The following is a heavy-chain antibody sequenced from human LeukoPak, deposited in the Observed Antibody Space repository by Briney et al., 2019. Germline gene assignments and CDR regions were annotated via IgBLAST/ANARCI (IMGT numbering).Heavy chain of an antibody. CDR2: IHHSGSS. V-gene: IGHV4-38-2*02. Sequence: SETLSLTCTVSGDSISSGYYWGWIRQPPGRGLEWIGSIHHSGSSYYNPSLKSRVTISVDTSKNQFSLKLSSVTAADTAVHYCARYYDGSGSPRFDPWGQGTLSPSPQ. D-gene: IGHD3-22*01. CDR1: GDSISSGYY. CDR3: ARYYDGSGSPRFDP. J-gene: IGHJ5*02.